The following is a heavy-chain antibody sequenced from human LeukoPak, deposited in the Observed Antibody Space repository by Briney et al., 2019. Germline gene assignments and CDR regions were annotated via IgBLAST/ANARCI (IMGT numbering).Heavy chain of an antibody. CDR2: IKSKTDGGTT. Sequence: GGSLRLSCAASRFTFSNAWMSWVRQAPGKGLEWVGRIKSKTDGGTTDYAAPVKGRFTISRDDSKDTLYLQMNSLKTEDTAVYYCTTDELVGYYYYMDVWGKGTTVTVSS. D-gene: IGHD2-2*01. CDR3: TTDELVGYYYYMDV. V-gene: IGHV3-15*01. J-gene: IGHJ6*03. CDR1: RFTFSNAW.